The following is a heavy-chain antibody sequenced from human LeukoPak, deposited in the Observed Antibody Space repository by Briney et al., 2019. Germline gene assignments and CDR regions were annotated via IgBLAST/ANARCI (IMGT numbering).Heavy chain of an antibody. CDR3: AKEVAIPVAVDAFER. J-gene: IGHJ3*02. CDR2: IGARGGTT. D-gene: IGHD6-19*01. V-gene: IGHV3-23*01. Sequence: GGSLRLSCAASGFTFNSYAMSWVRQAPGKGLEWVSAIGARGGTTYYADSVKGRFTISRDNSKNTLYLQMNSLGAEDTAVYYCAKEVAIPVAVDAFERWGQGTLVTVSS. CDR1: GFTFNSYA.